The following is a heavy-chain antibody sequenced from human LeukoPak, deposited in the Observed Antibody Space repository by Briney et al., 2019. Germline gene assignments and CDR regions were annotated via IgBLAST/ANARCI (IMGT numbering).Heavy chain of an antibody. CDR2: ISSSSSYI. Sequence: GGSLRLSCAASGFTFSSYSMNWVRQAPGKGLEWVSSISSSSSYIYYADSVKGRFTISRDNAKNSLYLQMNSLRAEDTAVYYCARHAPTRLEWLLYSHFGSFDYWGHGTLVTVSS. J-gene: IGHJ4*01. V-gene: IGHV3-21*01. D-gene: IGHD3-3*01. CDR3: ARHAPTRLEWLLYSHFGSFDY. CDR1: GFTFSSYS.